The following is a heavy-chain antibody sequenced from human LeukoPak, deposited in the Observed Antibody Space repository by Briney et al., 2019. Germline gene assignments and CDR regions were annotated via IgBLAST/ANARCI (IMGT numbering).Heavy chain of an antibody. CDR3: ARGGGYGGLDGDNAFDI. V-gene: IGHV4-31*03. Sequence: NPSQTLSLTCTVSGVSISSGGYYWSWIRQHPGKGLEWIGYIYYSGSTYYNPSLKSRVTISVDRSKNQFSLKLSSVTAADTAVYYCARGGGYGGLDGDNAFDIWGQGTMVTVSS. J-gene: IGHJ3*02. D-gene: IGHD4-23*01. CDR1: GVSISSGGYY. CDR2: IYYSGST.